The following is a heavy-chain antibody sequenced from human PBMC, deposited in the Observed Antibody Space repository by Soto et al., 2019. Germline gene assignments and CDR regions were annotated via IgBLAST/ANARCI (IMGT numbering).Heavy chain of an antibody. CDR2: ISSSSSYI. J-gene: IGHJ4*02. D-gene: IGHD3-10*01. Sequence: EVQLVESGGGLVKPGGSLRLSCAASGFTFSSYSMNWVRQAPGKGLEWVSSISSSSSYIYYADSVKGRFTISRNNARNSLFPQINSLRAEDTAVYYCGITYYPAGVAGWGKGTLVTVAS. V-gene: IGHV3-21*01. CDR1: GFTFSSYS. CDR3: GITYYPAGVAG.